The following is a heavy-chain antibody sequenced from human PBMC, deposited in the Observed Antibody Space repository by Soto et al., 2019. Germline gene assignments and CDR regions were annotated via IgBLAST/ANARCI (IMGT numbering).Heavy chain of an antibody. CDR3: ARSIVGDPRPYFDY. CDR1: GGSFSGYY. J-gene: IGHJ4*02. CDR2: INHSGST. V-gene: IGHV4-34*01. D-gene: IGHD1-26*01. Sequence: SETLSLTCAVYGGSFSGYYWSWIRQPPGKGLEWIGEINHSGSTNYNPSLKSRVTISVDTSKNQFSLKLSSVTAADTAVYYCARSIVGDPRPYFDYWGQGTLVTVSS.